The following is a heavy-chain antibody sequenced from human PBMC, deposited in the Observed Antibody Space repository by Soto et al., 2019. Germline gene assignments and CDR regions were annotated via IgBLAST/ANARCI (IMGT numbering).Heavy chain of an antibody. D-gene: IGHD3-22*01. CDR1: GFSFSSSGEA. V-gene: IGHV2-5*02. Sequence: QITLKESGPTLVKPTQTLTLTCTFSGFSFSSSGEAVGWIRQPPGKAREWLALVYWDDDNRYSPSLKGRLTITKHTSKHQVVLTMTNLDPVDTATYYCAHREASSFSSAYPVTFDYWGQGSLVTVSS. CDR2: VYWDDDN. J-gene: IGHJ4*02. CDR3: AHREASSFSSAYPVTFDY.